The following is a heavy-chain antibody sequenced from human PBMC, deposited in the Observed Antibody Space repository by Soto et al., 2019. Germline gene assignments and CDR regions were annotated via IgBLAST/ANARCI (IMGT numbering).Heavy chain of an antibody. J-gene: IGHJ6*02. D-gene: IGHD3-22*01. CDR1: GFTFSSYG. V-gene: IGHV3-33*01. Sequence: QVQLVEYGGGVVQPGRSLRLSCAASGFTFSSYGMHWVRQAPGKGLEWVAVIWYDGSNKYYADSVKGRFTISRDNSKNTLYLQMNSLRAEDTAVYYCAIDNFYDSNGMDVWGQGTTVTVSS. CDR3: AIDNFYDSNGMDV. CDR2: IWYDGSNK.